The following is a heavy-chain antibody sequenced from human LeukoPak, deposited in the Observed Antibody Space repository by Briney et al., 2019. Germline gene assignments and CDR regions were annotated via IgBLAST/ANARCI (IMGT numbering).Heavy chain of an antibody. CDR2: TRQDGAEK. V-gene: IGHV3-7*01. CDR3: AKVPIPYSSGWYLNY. D-gene: IGHD6-19*01. CDR1: GFTFSTFW. J-gene: IGHJ4*02. Sequence: PGGSLRLSXAASGFTFSTFWMTWVRQAPGKGLEWVANTRQDGAEKYYVDSVKGRFTISRDNAKNSLYLQMNSLRAEDTAVYYCAKVPIPYSSGWYLNYWGQGTLVTVSS.